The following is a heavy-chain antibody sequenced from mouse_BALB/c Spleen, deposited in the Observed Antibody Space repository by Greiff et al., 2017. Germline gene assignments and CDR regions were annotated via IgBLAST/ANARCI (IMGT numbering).Heavy chain of an antibody. D-gene: IGHD2-1*01. CDR3: ASNYGNYDYAMDY. J-gene: IGHJ4*01. CDR1: GFTFSSFG. V-gene: IGHV5-17*02. CDR2: ISSGSSTI. Sequence: EVMLVESGGGLVQPGGSRKLSCAASGFTFSSFGMHWVRQAPEKGLEWVAYISSGSSTIYYADTVKGRFTISRDNPKNTLFLQMTSLRSEDTAMYYCASNYGNYDYAMDYWGQGTSVTVSS.